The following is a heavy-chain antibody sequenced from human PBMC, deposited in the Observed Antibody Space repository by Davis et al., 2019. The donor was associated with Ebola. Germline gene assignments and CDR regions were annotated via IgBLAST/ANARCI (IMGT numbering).Heavy chain of an antibody. Sequence: SETLSLTCTVSGGSISSYYWSWIRQPPGKGLEWIGYIYYSGSTNYNPSLKSRVTISVDTSKNQFSLKLSSVTAADTAVYYCARARAYNWFDPWGQGTLVTVSS. J-gene: IGHJ5*02. CDR3: ARARAYNWFDP. CDR1: GGSISSYY. V-gene: IGHV4-59*01. CDR2: IYYSGST.